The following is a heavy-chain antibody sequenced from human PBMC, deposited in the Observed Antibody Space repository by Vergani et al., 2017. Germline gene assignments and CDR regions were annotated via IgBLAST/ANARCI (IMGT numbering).Heavy chain of an antibody. J-gene: IGHJ6*02. V-gene: IGHV1-18*04. CDR1: GYTFTSYG. D-gene: IGHD2-2*01. CDR2: TSNYNGNT. Sequence: QVQLVQSGAEVKKPGASVKVSCKASGYTFTSYGISWVRQAPGQGLEWMGWTSNYNGNTNYAQKLQGRVTMTTDTSTSTAYMELRSLRSDDTAVYYCARDPDIVVVPAAPYYYYYYGMDVWGQGTTVTVSS. CDR3: ARDPDIVVVPAAPYYYYYYGMDV.